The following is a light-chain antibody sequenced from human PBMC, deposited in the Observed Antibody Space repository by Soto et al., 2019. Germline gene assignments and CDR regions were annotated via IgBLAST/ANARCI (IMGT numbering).Light chain of an antibody. Sequence: DIQMTQSPSSLSASVRDRVTITCQASQNINNYLNCYQQKPGRAPKLLIYDASNLEAGVPSRFRGSGSGTDFTFTISRLQPEDIATYYCQQYENLPTFGQGTRLEIK. CDR2: DAS. J-gene: IGKJ5*01. CDR1: QNINNY. CDR3: QQYENLPT. V-gene: IGKV1-33*01.